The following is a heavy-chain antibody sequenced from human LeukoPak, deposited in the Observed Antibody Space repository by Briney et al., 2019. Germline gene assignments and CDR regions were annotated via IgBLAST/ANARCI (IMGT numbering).Heavy chain of an antibody. CDR1: GFTFSSYA. D-gene: IGHD3-22*01. CDR3: AKDQVCIVVCCFDY. J-gene: IGHJ4*03. V-gene: IGHV3-23*01. Sequence: PGGSLPLPRAASGFTFSSYAMSWVRQAPGKGLEWVSGISGSGGSTYYADSVKGRFSNATSNSKNTLPRQMTSLRAEDTAVYYCAKDQVCIVVCCFDYWGHGTLVTVSS. CDR2: ISGSGGST.